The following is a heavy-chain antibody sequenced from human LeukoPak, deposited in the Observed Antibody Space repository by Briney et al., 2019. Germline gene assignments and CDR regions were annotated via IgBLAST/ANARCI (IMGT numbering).Heavy chain of an antibody. V-gene: IGHV4-59*01. J-gene: IGHJ4*02. CDR2: IHYSGSS. CDR1: GGSISGYY. CDR3: ARYDSSSSALEN. D-gene: IGHD3-22*01. Sequence: SETLSLTCTVSGGSISGYYWGWIRQPAGKGLDWVGYIHYSGSSKYSPSLKSRVAMSVDTSMNQFSLKLTSVTAADTAVYYCARYDSSSSALENWGQGTLVTVSS.